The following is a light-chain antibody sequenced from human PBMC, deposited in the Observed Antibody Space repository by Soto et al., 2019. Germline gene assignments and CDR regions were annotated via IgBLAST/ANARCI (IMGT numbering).Light chain of an antibody. CDR1: SGDVGGYNY. Sequence: QSALTQPPSASGSPGQSVTISCTGTSGDVGGYNYVSWYQQHPGKAPKVMIYEVTKRPSGVPDRFSGSKSGNTASLTVSGLQAEDEAYYYCGSFAGSNNWVFGGGTKLTVL. CDR2: EVT. CDR3: GSFAGSNNWV. J-gene: IGLJ3*02. V-gene: IGLV2-8*01.